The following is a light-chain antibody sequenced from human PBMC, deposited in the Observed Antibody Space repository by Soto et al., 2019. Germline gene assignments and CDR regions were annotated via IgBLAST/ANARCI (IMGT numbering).Light chain of an antibody. CDR2: AAS. V-gene: IGKV1-39*01. CDR1: QSISSY. Sequence: DIQMTQSPSSLSASVGDRVTITCRASQSISSYLNWYQQKPGKAPKLLIYAASSLQSGVPSRFSGSGSGTDLTITISSLQPEDFETYYCQQSYSTPRTFGQGTRLEIK. CDR3: QQSYSTPRT. J-gene: IGKJ5*01.